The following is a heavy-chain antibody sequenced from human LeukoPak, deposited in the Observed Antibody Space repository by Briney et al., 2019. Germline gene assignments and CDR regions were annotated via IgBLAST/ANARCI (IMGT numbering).Heavy chain of an antibody. J-gene: IGHJ3*01. CDR1: GYSISSGYY. Sequence: SETLSLTCDVSGYSISSGYYWGWIRQPPGKELVYIGSIYRSGNTYYNPSLKSRVTISVDTSKNQFSLKMSSLTAADTAVYYCARHDILGSSGWIDAFEFWGQGTLVTVSS. CDR2: IYRSGNT. D-gene: IGHD6-25*01. CDR3: ARHDILGSSGWIDAFEF. V-gene: IGHV4-38-2*01.